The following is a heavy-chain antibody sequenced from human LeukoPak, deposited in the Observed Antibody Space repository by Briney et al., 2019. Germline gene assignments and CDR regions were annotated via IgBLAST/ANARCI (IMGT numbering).Heavy chain of an antibody. Sequence: SETLSLTCAVYGGSFSGYYWSWIRQPPGKGLEWIGEINHSGSTNYNPSLKSRVTISVDRSKNQFSLKLSSVTPEDTAVYYCVRLVGGDIDYWGQGTLVTVSS. CDR2: INHSGST. D-gene: IGHD5-12*01. CDR3: VRLVGGDIDY. J-gene: IGHJ4*02. V-gene: IGHV4-34*01. CDR1: GGSFSGYY.